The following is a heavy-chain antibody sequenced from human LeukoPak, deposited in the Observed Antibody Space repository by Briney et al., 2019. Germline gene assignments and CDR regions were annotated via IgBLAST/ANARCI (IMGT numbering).Heavy chain of an antibody. D-gene: IGHD1-26*01. V-gene: IGHV3-23*01. J-gene: IGHJ4*02. CDR3: AKDRSIGTYYTFDH. CDR2: ISASGAMT. CDR1: GFTFNDYV. Sequence: GGSLRLSCAASGFTFNDYVMTWVRQVPGKGLEWVSSISASGAMTYYADSVKGRFTVSRDNSKNTLYLQMSRLTAVDTAVYNCAKDRSIGTYYTFDHWGQGTLVTVSS.